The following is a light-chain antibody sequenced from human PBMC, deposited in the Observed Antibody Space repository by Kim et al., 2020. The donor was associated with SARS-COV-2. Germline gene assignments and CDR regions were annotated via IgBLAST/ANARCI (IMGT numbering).Light chain of an antibody. CDR1: QPISNS. J-gene: IGKJ5*01. CDR2: DAS. Sequence: ASVGDRVTITCRASQPISNSLAWYQQKEGEAPKLLIYDASNLESGVPSRFSGSGSGTEFILNINSLQPDDFATYYCQQYNSYWVTFGQGTRLDIK. V-gene: IGKV1-5*01. CDR3: QQYNSYWVT.